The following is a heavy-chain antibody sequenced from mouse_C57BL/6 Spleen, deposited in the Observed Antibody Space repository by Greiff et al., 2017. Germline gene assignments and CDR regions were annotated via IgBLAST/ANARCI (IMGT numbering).Heavy chain of an antibody. Sequence: EVHLVESGGGLVQPGGSLSLSCAASGFTFTDYYMSWVRQPPGKALEWLGFIRNKANGYTTEYSASVKGRFTISRDNSQSILYLQMNALRAEDSATYYCARYGHDPFAYWGQGTLVTVSA. CDR3: ARYGHDPFAY. J-gene: IGHJ3*01. V-gene: IGHV7-3*01. CDR2: IRNKANGYTT. CDR1: GFTFTDYY. D-gene: IGHD2-2*01.